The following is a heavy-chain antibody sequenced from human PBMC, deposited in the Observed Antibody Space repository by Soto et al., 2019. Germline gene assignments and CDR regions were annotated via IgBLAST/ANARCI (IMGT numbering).Heavy chain of an antibody. D-gene: IGHD1-26*01. CDR3: AKGSYSGSYQGIDY. V-gene: IGHV3-30*18. CDR1: GFTFSSYG. J-gene: IGHJ4*02. Sequence: GGSLRLSCAASGFTFSSYGMHWVRQAPGKGLEWVAVISYDGSNKYYADSVKGRFTISRDNSKNTLYLQMNSLRAEDTAVYYCAKGSYSGSYQGIDYWGQGTLV. CDR2: ISYDGSNK.